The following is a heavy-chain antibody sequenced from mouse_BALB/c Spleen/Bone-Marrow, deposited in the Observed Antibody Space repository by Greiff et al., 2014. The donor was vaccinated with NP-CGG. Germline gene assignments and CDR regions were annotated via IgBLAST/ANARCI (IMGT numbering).Heavy chain of an antibody. CDR2: IGVGGTYT. J-gene: IGHJ3*01. CDR1: GFSFSGYG. V-gene: IGHV5-6*02. CDR3: ARPFTTVVATVFAY. D-gene: IGHD1-1*01. Sequence: DVMLVESGGDLMKPGGSLKLSCAASGFSFSGYGMSWVRQTPDKRLEWVATIGVGGTYTYYPDSVKGRFTISRDNAKNTLYLRMSSLKSEDTAMYYCARPFTTVVATVFAYWGQGTLVTVSA.